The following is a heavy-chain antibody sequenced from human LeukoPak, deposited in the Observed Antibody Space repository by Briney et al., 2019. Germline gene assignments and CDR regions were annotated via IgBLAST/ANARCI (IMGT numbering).Heavy chain of an antibody. CDR3: AKGSGGYYYVPFDY. CDR1: GFTFSSYA. Sequence: GGSLRLSCAASGFTFSSYAMSWVRQAPGKGLEWVSAISGSGGSTYYAGSVKGRFTISRDNSKNTLYLQMNSLRVEDTAVYYCAKGSGGYYYVPFDYWGQGTLVTVSS. CDR2: ISGSGGST. D-gene: IGHD3-22*01. V-gene: IGHV3-23*01. J-gene: IGHJ4*02.